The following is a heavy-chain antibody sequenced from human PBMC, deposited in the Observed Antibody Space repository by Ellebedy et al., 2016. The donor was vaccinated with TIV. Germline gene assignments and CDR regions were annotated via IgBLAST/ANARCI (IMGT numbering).Heavy chain of an antibody. CDR3: VKGGDYDRPDD. CDR2: VSGSGDIT. Sequence: GESLKISXEASGFAFSGLGMNWVRQAPGRGLRWVSSVSGSGDITYYADTVQGRFTISRDNSKNILYLQMNSPRAEDSALYHCVKGGDYDRPDDWGQGTRVTVSS. CDR1: GFAFSGLG. J-gene: IGHJ4*02. D-gene: IGHD4-17*01. V-gene: IGHV3-23*01.